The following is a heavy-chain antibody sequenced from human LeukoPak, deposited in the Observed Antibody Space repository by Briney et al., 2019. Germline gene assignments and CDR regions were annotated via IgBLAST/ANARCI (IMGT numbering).Heavy chain of an antibody. V-gene: IGHV4-4*07. Sequence: SETLSLTCTVSGGSISSYYWSWIRQPAGKGLEWIGRIYTSGSTNYNPSLKSRVTMSVDTSKNQFSLKLSSVTAADTAVYYCARDSRRLRSQNAFDIWGQGTMVTVSS. CDR1: GGSISSYY. D-gene: IGHD5-12*01. CDR2: IYTSGST. CDR3: ARDSRRLRSQNAFDI. J-gene: IGHJ3*02.